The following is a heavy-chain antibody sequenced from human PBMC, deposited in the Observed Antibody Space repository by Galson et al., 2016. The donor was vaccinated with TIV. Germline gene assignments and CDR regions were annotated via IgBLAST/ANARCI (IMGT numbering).Heavy chain of an antibody. V-gene: IGHV3-49*03. Sequence: SLRLSCAASGFTFSDYHMTWIRQAPEKGLEWVGFITSKTYGATTEYAASVKGRFTISRDDSRNIAYLQMNSLKTEDTAVYYCTRTAMGSTRNAFDTWGQGTVVTVSS. CDR1: GFTFSDYH. CDR2: ITSKTYGATT. J-gene: IGHJ3*02. CDR3: TRTAMGSTRNAFDT. D-gene: IGHD1-1*01.